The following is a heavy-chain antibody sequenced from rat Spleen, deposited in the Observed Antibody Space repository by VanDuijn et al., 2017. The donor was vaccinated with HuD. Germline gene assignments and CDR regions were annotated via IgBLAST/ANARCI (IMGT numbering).Heavy chain of an antibody. CDR3: ATAGTRVSRFAY. CDR2: SSNGGVNS. V-gene: IGHV5-25*01. J-gene: IGHJ3*01. CDR1: GLTFSNYY. D-gene: IGHD1-4*01. Sequence: EVQLVESGGGLVQPGRSLKLSCTASGLTFSNYYMAWVRQAPTKGLECVASSSNGGVNSYYRDSVKGRFTISRDNAENTAYLQMNSLWSEDTATYYCATAGTRVSRFAYWGQGTLVTVSS.